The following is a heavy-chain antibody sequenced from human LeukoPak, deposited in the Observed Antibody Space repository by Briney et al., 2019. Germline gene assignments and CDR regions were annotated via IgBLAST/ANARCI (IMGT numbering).Heavy chain of an antibody. V-gene: IGHV3-9*01. J-gene: IGHJ3*02. CDR1: GFTFDDYA. CDR2: ISWNSGSI. CDR3: AKVDEGYSYGYVAFDI. D-gene: IGHD5-18*01. Sequence: PGGSLRLSCAASGFTFDDYAMHWVRQAPGKGLEWVSGISWNSGSIGYADSVKGRFTISRDNAKNSLYLQVNSLRAEDTALYYCAKVDEGYSYGYVAFDIWGQGTMVTVSS.